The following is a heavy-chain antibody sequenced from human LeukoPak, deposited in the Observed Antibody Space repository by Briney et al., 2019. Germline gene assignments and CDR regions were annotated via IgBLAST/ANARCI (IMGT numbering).Heavy chain of an antibody. CDR1: GYTFTNYD. CDR3: AREFAPMVGNAFNI. D-gene: IGHD3-10*01. Sequence: ASVKVSCKASGYTFTNYDMHWVRQAPGQGLEWMGTINPSGGRTSYTKKFQGRVIMTRDPSTSTVYMELSSLRSDDTAVYYCAREFAPMVGNAFNIWGQGTVVTVSS. CDR2: INPSGGRT. V-gene: IGHV1-46*01. J-gene: IGHJ3*02.